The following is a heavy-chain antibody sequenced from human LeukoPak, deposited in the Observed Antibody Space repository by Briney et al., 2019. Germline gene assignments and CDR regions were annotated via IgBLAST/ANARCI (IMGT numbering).Heavy chain of an antibody. CDR1: GYTFTSYA. D-gene: IGHD6-13*01. CDR2: INAGNGNT. V-gene: IGHV1-3*01. Sequence: GASVKVSCKASGYTFTSYAMHWVRQAPGQRLEWMGWINAGNGNTNYAQKLQGRVTMTTDTSTSTAYMELRSLRSDDTAVYYCARIASSSWYATVQGRWFDPWGQGTLVTVSS. CDR3: ARIASSSWYATVQGRWFDP. J-gene: IGHJ5*02.